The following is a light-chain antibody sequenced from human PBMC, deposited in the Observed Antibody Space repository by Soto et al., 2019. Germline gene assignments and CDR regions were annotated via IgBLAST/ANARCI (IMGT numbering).Light chain of an antibody. Sequence: DIQMTQSPSSLSASVGDRVTITCQASQDISNYLNWYQQKPGKAPKLLIYDASNLETGVPSRFSGSGSGTDFSFTISSLQPEVITTYYCQRYDNLPFTFGPGTKVDIK. J-gene: IGKJ3*01. CDR3: QRYDNLPFT. V-gene: IGKV1-33*01. CDR1: QDISNY. CDR2: DAS.